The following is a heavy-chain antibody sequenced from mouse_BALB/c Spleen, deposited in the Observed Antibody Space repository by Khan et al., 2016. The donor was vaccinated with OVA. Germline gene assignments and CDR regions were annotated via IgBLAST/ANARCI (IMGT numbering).Heavy chain of an antibody. J-gene: IGHJ3*01. V-gene: IGHV14-3*02. CDR2: IDPASGNI. CDR1: GFNIKDTY. Sequence: EVQLQQSGAELVKPGASVKLSCTASGFNIKDTYMHWVKQRPEQGLEWIGRIDPASGNIKYDQKFPGKATITAATSSHTAYLQLSSLPSEDTAVYYCVSPNWFAYWGQGTLVTVSA. CDR3: VSPNWFAY.